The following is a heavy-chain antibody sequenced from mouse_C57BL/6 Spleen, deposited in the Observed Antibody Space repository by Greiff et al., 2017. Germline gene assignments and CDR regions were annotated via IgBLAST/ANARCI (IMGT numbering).Heavy chain of an antibody. J-gene: IGHJ1*03. CDR1: GYTFTTYP. V-gene: IGHV1-47*01. D-gene: IGHD1-1*01. Sequence: QVQLQQSGAELVEPGASVKMSCKASGYTFTTYPIEWMKQNHGKSLEWIGNFHPYNDDTKYNEKFKGKATLTVEKSSSTVYLELSRLTSDDSAVYYCARGPLVTTVVDPSYWYFDVWGTGTTVTVSS. CDR2: FHPYNDDT. CDR3: ARGPLVTTVVDPSYWYFDV.